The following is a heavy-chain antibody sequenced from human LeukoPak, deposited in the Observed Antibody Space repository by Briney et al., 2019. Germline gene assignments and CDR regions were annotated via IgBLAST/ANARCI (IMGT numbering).Heavy chain of an antibody. Sequence: PGGSLRLSCAASGFTFSSYAMSWVRQAPGKGLEWVSAISGSGGSTYYADSVKGRFTISRDNSKNTLYLQMNSLRAEDAAVYYCAKALFRSGGSCYFDYWGQGTLVTVSS. J-gene: IGHJ4*02. CDR1: GFTFSSYA. CDR3: AKALFRSGGSCYFDY. CDR2: ISGSGGST. D-gene: IGHD2-15*01. V-gene: IGHV3-23*01.